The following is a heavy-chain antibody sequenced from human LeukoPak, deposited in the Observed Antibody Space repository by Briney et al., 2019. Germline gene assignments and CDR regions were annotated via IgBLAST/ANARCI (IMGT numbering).Heavy chain of an antibody. CDR1: GFTFSSYA. CDR3: AKAPHLSLGYCSGGSCYLFDY. J-gene: IGHJ4*02. D-gene: IGHD2-15*01. V-gene: IGHV3-64*01. CDR2: ISSNGGST. Sequence: GGSLRLSCAASGFTFSSYAMHWVRQAPGKGLEYVSAISSNGGSTYYANSVKGRFTISRDNAKNSLYLQMNSLRAEDTALYYCAKAPHLSLGYCSGGSCYLFDYWGQGTLVTVSS.